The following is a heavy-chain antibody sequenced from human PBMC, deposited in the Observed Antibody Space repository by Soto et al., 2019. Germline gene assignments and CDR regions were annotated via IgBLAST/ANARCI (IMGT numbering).Heavy chain of an antibody. V-gene: IGHV3-21*01. CDR1: GFNFITYS. CDR3: VRDGLDYYDTARLYFDK. Sequence: GGSLRLSCAASGFNFITYSLSWVRQAPGKGLEWVASISSSAVYIDYADSVKGRFTISRDNANNSLYLQMNSLRAEDTATYYCVRDGLDYYDTARLYFDKWGQGTLVTVSS. CDR2: ISSSAVYI. D-gene: IGHD3-22*01. J-gene: IGHJ4*02.